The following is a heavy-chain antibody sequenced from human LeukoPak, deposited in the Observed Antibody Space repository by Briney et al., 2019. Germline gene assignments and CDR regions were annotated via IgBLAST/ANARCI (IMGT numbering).Heavy chain of an antibody. V-gene: IGHV4-59*01. D-gene: IGHD3-10*01. CDR3: ARRYSTITMVRGFDP. Sequence: SETLSLTCTVSGGSISSYYWSWIRQPPGKGLEWIGYIYYSGSTNYNPSLKSRVTISVDTPKNQFSLELSSVTAADTAVYYCARRYSTITMVRGFDPWGQGTLVTVSS. CDR2: IYYSGST. CDR1: GGSISSYY. J-gene: IGHJ5*02.